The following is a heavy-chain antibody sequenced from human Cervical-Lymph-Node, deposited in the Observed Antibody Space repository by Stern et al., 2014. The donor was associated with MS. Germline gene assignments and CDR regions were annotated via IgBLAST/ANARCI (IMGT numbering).Heavy chain of an antibody. CDR2: IDSDGSTT. V-gene: IGHV3-74*01. Sequence: EVQLVESGGGLVQPGGSLRLSCAASGFTFSNYWMNWVRQAPGKGLVRVSRIDSDGSTTNYADSVKGRFTISRDNAKNTLYLQMHSLGAEDTAVYYCAKEDWTKRYFDYWGQGALVTVSS. J-gene: IGHJ4*02. CDR3: AKEDWTKRYFDY. D-gene: IGHD3/OR15-3a*01. CDR1: GFTFSNYW.